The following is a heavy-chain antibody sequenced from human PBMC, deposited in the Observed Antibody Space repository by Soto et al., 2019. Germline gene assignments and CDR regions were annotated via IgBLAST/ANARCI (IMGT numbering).Heavy chain of an antibody. D-gene: IGHD3-9*01. Sequence: EVQLLESGGGLVQPGGSLRLFCAASGFTFSVYAMSWVRQPPGKGLEWVSTISGSGGSTYYADSVKGRFTISRDNSKNTLYLQKDRLRGEDKGVYYCAKPLTTGYYFPFDYWGQGTLVTVSS. V-gene: IGHV3-23*01. CDR2: ISGSGGST. CDR3: AKPLTTGYYFPFDY. J-gene: IGHJ4*02. CDR1: GFTFSVYA.